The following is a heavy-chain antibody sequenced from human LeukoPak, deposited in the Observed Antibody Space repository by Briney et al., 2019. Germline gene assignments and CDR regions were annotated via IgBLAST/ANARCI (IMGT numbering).Heavy chain of an antibody. CDR3: ATDRVAAADLTRGFDH. CDR1: GIPFTSYG. Sequence: GRSLRLSCVASGIPFTSYGMHWVRQAPGKGLGWVALIWYDGSHKYYVDSVKGRFTISRDNSKKTLYLQMNSLRAEDTAVYYCATDRVAAADLTRGFDHWGQGTLVTVSS. CDR2: IWYDGSHK. D-gene: IGHD6-13*01. J-gene: IGHJ4*02. V-gene: IGHV3-33*01.